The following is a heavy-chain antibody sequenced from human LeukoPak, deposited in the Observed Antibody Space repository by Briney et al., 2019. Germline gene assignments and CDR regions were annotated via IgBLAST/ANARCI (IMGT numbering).Heavy chain of an antibody. Sequence: GGSLRLSCSASGFTLSGAASTWVRQAPGKGLEWVSTITRPGSSTYYSDSVKGRFTISRDSARNTLFLQMNGLRLDDSAIYYCAKDVGGRLGPWGQGALVTVSS. J-gene: IGHJ5*02. CDR1: GFTLSGAA. CDR3: AKDVGGRLGP. V-gene: IGHV3-23*01. D-gene: IGHD1-26*01. CDR2: ITRPGSST.